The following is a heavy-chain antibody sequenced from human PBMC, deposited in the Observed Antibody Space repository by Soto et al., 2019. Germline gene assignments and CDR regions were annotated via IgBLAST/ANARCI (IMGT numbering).Heavy chain of an antibody. CDR2: FDPEDGET. J-gene: IGHJ4*02. V-gene: IGHV1-24*01. Sequence: ASVKVSCKVSGYTLTELSMHWVRQAPGKGLEWMGGFDPEDGETIYAQKFQGRVTMTEDTSTDTAYMELSSLRSEDTAVYYCATVLLPAVAATGYFDYWGQGTLVTVSS. CDR1: GYTLTELS. CDR3: ATVLLPAVAATGYFDY. D-gene: IGHD6-19*01.